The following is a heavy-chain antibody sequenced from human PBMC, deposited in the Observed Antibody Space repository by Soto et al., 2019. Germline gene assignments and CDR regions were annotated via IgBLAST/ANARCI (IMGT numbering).Heavy chain of an antibody. V-gene: IGHV3-48*01. D-gene: IGHD3-10*01. CDR3: ATGRGIY. Sequence: EVRLVESGGGLVQPGGSLRLSCAAYGFTFFSYSMNWVRQAPGKGLEWVSYISTGGGTIYYADSVKGRFTISRDNAKNSLYLQMNSLRAEDTAVYYCATGRGIYWGQGILVTVSS. CDR1: GFTFFSYS. J-gene: IGHJ4*02. CDR2: ISTGGGTI.